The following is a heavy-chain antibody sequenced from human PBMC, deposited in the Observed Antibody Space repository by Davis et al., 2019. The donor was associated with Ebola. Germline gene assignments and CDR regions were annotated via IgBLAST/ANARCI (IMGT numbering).Heavy chain of an antibody. V-gene: IGHV4-39*07. CDR3: ARDTGVGATAGLDY. J-gene: IGHJ4*02. CDR2: IYYSGST. CDR1: GGSISSSSYY. D-gene: IGHD1-26*01. Sequence: MPSETLSLTCTVSGGSISSSSYYWGWIRQPPGKGLEWIGSIYYSGSTNYNPSLKSRVTISVDTSKNQFSLKLSSVTAADTAVYYCARDTGVGATAGLDYWGQGTLVTVSS.